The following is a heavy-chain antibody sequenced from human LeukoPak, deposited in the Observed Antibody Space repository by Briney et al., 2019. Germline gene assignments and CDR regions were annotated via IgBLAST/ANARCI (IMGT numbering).Heavy chain of an antibody. CDR2: SYYRGST. V-gene: IGHV4-39*07. CDR3: TRGLGY. Sequence: SETLPHTHTVSCGPISSSDYYGGWIRQPPGKGLEWIGSSYYRGSTYYNPSLTRRVTISVDTSKNQSSLKLSCMTAGDTALYYCTRGLGYWGQGTLVTVSS. D-gene: IGHD3-16*01. J-gene: IGHJ4*02. CDR1: CGPISSSDYY.